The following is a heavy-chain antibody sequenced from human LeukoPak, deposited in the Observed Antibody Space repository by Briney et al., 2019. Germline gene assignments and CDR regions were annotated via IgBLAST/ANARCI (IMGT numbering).Heavy chain of an antibody. Sequence: ASVKVSXKASGGTFSSYAISWVRQAPGQGLEWMGRIIPIFGTANYAQKFQGRVTITTDESTSTAYMELSSLRSEDTAVYYCARAADYDSSGSEYFQHWGQGTLVTVSS. J-gene: IGHJ1*01. CDR1: GGTFSSYA. V-gene: IGHV1-69*05. CDR3: ARAADYDSSGSEYFQH. CDR2: IIPIFGTA. D-gene: IGHD3-22*01.